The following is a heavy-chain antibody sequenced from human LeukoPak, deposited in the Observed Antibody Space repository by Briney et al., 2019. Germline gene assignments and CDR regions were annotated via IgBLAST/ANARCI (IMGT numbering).Heavy chain of an antibody. CDR1: GYSISSGYY. J-gene: IGHJ4*02. CDR2: IYHSGST. Sequence: SETLSLTCAVSGYSISSGYYWGWIRQPPGKGLEWIGSIYHSGSTYYNPSLKSRVTISVDTSKNQFSLKLSSVTAADTAVYYCAAKMTTVVTTFDYWGREPWSPSPQ. V-gene: IGHV4-38-2*01. D-gene: IGHD4-23*01. CDR3: AAKMTTVVTTFDY.